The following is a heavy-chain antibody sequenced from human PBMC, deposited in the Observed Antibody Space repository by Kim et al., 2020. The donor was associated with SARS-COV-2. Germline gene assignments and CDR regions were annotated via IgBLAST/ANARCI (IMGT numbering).Heavy chain of an antibody. CDR1: GFTFGDYA. CDR3: ARDIDYGSGRDNYYYYFYGMDV. D-gene: IGHD3-10*01. J-gene: IGHJ6*02. V-gene: IGHV3-9*01. CDR2: IGWHSGGI. Sequence: GGSLRLSCAASGFTFGDYAMHWVRQAPGKGLEWVSGIGWHSGGIGYADSVQGRFTISRDNAKNSLYLQMNSLRPEDTALYYRARDIDYGSGRDNYYYYFYGMDVWGQGTTVTVSS.